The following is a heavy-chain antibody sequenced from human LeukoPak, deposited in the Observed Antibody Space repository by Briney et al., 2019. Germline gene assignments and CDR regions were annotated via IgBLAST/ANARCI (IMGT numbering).Heavy chain of an antibody. J-gene: IGHJ4*02. CDR1: GGTFSSYA. D-gene: IGHD4-11*01. Sequence: ASVKVSCKASGGTFSSYALNWVRQAPGQGLEWMGGIIPMFGTANYAQKFQGRVTITADESTSTAYMELSSLRSEGTAVFYCARDPSVAVTGIYSNYVPYYFDYWGQGALVTVSS. V-gene: IGHV1-69*13. CDR2: IIPMFGTA. CDR3: ARDPSVAVTGIYSNYVPYYFDY.